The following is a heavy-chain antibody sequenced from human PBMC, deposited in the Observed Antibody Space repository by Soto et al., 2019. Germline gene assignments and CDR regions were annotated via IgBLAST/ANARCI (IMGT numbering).Heavy chain of an antibody. V-gene: IGHV4-59*08. Sequence: QVQPQESGPGLVKPSETLSLTCTVSGGSISSYYWSWIRQPPGKGLEWIGYIYYSGSTNYNPSLKRRVTISVDTSKNQFSLKLSSVTAADTAVYYCARRYGYSFDYWGQGTLVTVSS. J-gene: IGHJ4*02. CDR1: GGSISSYY. CDR3: ARRYGYSFDY. CDR2: IYYSGST. D-gene: IGHD1-1*01.